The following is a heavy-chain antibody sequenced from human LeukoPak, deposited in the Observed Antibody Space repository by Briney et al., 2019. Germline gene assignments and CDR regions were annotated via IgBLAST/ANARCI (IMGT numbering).Heavy chain of an antibody. CDR1: GFTVSNAW. CDR3: AKDRYVGVVVIAIYGDY. Sequence: GGSLRLSCAASGFTVSNAWMSWVRQAPGKGLEWVGRIKSKTHGGSPDYAAPVKGRFTISRDDSRNTLYLQMNSLKTEDTAVYYCAKDRYVGVVVIAIYGDYWGQGTLVTVSS. V-gene: IGHV3-15*01. D-gene: IGHD2-21*01. J-gene: IGHJ4*02. CDR2: IKSKTHGGSP.